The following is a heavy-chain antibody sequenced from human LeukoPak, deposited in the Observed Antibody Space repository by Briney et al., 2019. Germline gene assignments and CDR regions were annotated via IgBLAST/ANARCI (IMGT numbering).Heavy chain of an antibody. J-gene: IGHJ4*02. Sequence: PGGSLRLSCAVSGITLSIYGMSWVRQAPGKGLEWVSGISGSGGNTYYADSVKGRFTISRDNSKNTLYLQMNSLRAEDTAVYYCAKDGSGYDYYFDYWGQGTLVTVSS. CDR3: AKDGSGYDYYFDY. D-gene: IGHD5-12*01. V-gene: IGHV3-23*01. CDR2: ISGSGGNT. CDR1: GITLSIYG.